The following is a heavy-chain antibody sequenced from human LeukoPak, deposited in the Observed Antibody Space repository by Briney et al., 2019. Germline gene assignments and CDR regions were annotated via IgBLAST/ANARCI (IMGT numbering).Heavy chain of an antibody. CDR1: GFTFSSYG. Sequence: GGSLRLPCAASGFTFSSYGVHWVRQAPGKGLEWVAFIRYDGSNKYNADSVKGRFTISRDNSKNTLYLQMNSLRAEDTALYYCAKGSIGYSHGYTDYWGQGTMVTVSS. CDR2: IRYDGSNK. D-gene: IGHD5-18*01. V-gene: IGHV3-30*02. CDR3: AKGSIGYSHGYTDY. J-gene: IGHJ4*02.